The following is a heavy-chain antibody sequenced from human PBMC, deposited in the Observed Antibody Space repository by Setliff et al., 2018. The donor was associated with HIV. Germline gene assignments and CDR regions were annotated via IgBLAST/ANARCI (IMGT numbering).Heavy chain of an antibody. CDR2: IYHSGST. V-gene: IGHV4-38-2*02. CDR1: GHSITSDYQ. CDR3: VRVDYGDYDFDY. J-gene: IGHJ4*02. Sequence: SETLSLTCTVSGHSITSDYQWGWIRQPPGKGLEWIGSIYHSGSTSYNPSLKSRVTISVDTTKSQISLKLISVTAADTAVFYCVRVDYGDYDFDYWGQGTLVTVSS. D-gene: IGHD4-17*01.